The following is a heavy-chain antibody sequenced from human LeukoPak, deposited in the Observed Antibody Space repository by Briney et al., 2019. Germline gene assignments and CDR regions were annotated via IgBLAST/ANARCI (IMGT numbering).Heavy chain of an antibody. D-gene: IGHD3-3*01. Sequence: PTGGSLRLSCAASGFTFSSYWMHWVRQAPGKGLVWVSRINSDGSSTSYADSVKGRFTISRDNAKNTLYLQMNSLRAEDTAVYYCXXALRRYYDFWSGYSSSVIPPWGQGTLVTVSS. CDR2: INSDGSST. V-gene: IGHV3-74*01. CDR3: XXALRRYYDFWSGYSSSVIPP. CDR1: GFTFSSYW. J-gene: IGHJ5*02.